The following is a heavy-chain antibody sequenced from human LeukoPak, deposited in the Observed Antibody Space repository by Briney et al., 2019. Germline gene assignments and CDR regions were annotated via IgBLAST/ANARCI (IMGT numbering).Heavy chain of an antibody. CDR2: ISGSGGFT. J-gene: IGHJ4*02. V-gene: IGHV3-23*01. Sequence: GGSLRLSCAASGFTFSSYAMSWVRQAPGKGLEWVSAISGSGGFTHYADSVKGRFTISRDNSKKTVYLQMSSLRAEDTAIYYCATSEIAPYYFDNWGQGTQVTVSS. CDR3: ATSEIAPYYFDN. CDR1: GFTFSSYA. D-gene: IGHD3-16*01.